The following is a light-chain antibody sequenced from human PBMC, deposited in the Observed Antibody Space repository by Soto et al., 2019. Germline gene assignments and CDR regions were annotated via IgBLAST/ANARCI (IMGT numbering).Light chain of an antibody. CDR3: LQYGPSLT. Sequence: VVTQSPGTLSLSPGERATLSCRASQSVNSNSLAWYQHKSGQAPRLLIYAVIARASGIPDRFSGGGSGTDFTLTISRLEPDDFAVYYCLQYGPSLTFGGGTKVEIK. J-gene: IGKJ4*01. V-gene: IGKV3-20*01. CDR2: AVI. CDR1: QSVNSNS.